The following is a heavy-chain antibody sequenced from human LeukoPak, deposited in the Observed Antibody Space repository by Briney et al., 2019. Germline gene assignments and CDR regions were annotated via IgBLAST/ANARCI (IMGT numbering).Heavy chain of an antibody. J-gene: IGHJ4*02. Sequence: KSSETLSLTCAAYGGSFSGYYCHWIRQAPGKGLEWIGEISHGGITKHNPSLKSRVTMSQDTSKRQFSLKMNSMTAADTGVYYCGIFMDVVPGSMSWGLGTLVTVSS. D-gene: IGHD2-2*01. CDR2: ISHGGIT. CDR3: GIFMDVVPGSMS. CDR1: GGSFSGYY. V-gene: IGHV4-34*01.